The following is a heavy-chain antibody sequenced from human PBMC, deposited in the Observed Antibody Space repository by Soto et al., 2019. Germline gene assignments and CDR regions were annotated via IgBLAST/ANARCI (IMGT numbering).Heavy chain of an antibody. V-gene: IGHV4-59*01. CDR1: GGSISDYQ. D-gene: IGHD3-16*01. J-gene: IGHJ4*02. CDR2: IYYSGRT. Sequence: QVQLQESGPGLVKPSETLSLTCSISGGSISDYQWNWIRQPPGKGLEWLGYIYYSGRTNYNPSLKSRLIISLDTSTRQFSLRLRSVTAADAAVYYCARMRGLGEISPYLDYWGQGALVTVSS. CDR3: ARMRGLGEISPYLDY.